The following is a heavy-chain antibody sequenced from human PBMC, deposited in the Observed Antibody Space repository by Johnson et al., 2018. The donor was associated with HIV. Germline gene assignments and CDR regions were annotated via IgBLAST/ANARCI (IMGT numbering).Heavy chain of an antibody. J-gene: IGHJ3*01. V-gene: IGHV3-66*02. Sequence: EVQLVESGGGLVQPGGSLRLSCVVSGFTVSSSYLTWVRQAPGKGLEWVSLIYSSGTTDYADSVKGRFTLSRDNAKNSLYLQMNSLRTEDTAFYYCAKDIRNSSSSPRGAFDLWGQGTMVAVSS. D-gene: IGHD6-13*01. CDR1: GFTVSSSY. CDR2: IYSSGTT. CDR3: AKDIRNSSSSPRGAFDL.